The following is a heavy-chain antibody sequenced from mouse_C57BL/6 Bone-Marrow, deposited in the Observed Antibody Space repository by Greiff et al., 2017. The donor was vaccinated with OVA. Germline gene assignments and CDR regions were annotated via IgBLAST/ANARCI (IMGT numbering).Heavy chain of an antibody. CDR1: GFNIKDDY. J-gene: IGHJ2*01. Sequence: VQLQQSGAELVRPGASVKLSCTASGFNIKDDYMHWVKQRPEQGLEWIGWIDPENGDTEYASKFQGKATITADTSSNTAYLQLSSLTSEDTAVYYCTTTVFYYYFDYWGQGTTLTVSS. D-gene: IGHD1-1*01. CDR2: IDPENGDT. CDR3: TTTVFYYYFDY. V-gene: IGHV14-4*01.